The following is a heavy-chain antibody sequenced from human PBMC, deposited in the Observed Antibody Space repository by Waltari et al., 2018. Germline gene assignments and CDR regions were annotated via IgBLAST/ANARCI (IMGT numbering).Heavy chain of an antibody. Sequence: QVQLVQSGAEVKKPGSSVKVSCKAAGGTFSSYAINWVRQAPGQGLEWIGGIIPILGTSNYAQKFQGRVTITAEEFTSTAYMELSSLRSEDTALYYCARNTNYYDNSGYFLFDYWGQGTLVTVST. V-gene: IGHV1-69*01. D-gene: IGHD3-22*01. J-gene: IGHJ4*02. CDR1: GGTFSSYA. CDR3: ARNTNYYDNSGYFLFDY. CDR2: IIPILGTS.